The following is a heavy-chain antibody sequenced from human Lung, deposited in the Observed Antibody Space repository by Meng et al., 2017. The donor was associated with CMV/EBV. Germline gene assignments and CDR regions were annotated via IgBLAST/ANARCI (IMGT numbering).Heavy chain of an antibody. V-gene: IGHV5-51*01. Sequence: GGSXRLSCKGSAYTFSTYWLGWVRQLPGRGLEWMGLIYPADSNTTYSPSFRGHVTISADKSISTAYLQWIGLRASDTAIYYCARKRGYFFDYWGHGPPVTVSS. D-gene: IGHD3-10*01. CDR1: AYTFSTYW. J-gene: IGHJ4*01. CDR3: ARKRGYFFDY. CDR2: IYPADSNT.